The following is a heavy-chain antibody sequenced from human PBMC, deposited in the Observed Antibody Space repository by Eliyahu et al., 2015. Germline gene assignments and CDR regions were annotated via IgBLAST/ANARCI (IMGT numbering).Heavy chain of an antibody. V-gene: IGHV1-2*02. CDR1: GXTFTXXY. CDR3: ARDVYHFDY. Sequence: QVQLVQSGAEVKXPGASVXVSCKASGXTFTXXYLHWVRQAPGQGLEWMGWINPNTGGTNYAQKFQGRVTMTRDTSISTAYMGLRRLTSDDTAVFYCARDVYHFDYWGQGTLVTVSS. CDR2: INPNTGGT. J-gene: IGHJ4*02. D-gene: IGHD2-2*01.